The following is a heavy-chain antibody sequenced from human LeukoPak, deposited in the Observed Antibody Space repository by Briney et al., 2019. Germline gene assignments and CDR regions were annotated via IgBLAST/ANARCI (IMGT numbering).Heavy chain of an antibody. Sequence: GESLKISCKGSGYSFTSYWIGWVRQMPGKGLEWMGIIYPGDSDTRYSPSFQGQATISADKSISTAYLQWSSLKASDTAMYYCAADSGSYYEAARYFDYWGQGTLVTVSS. CDR1: GYSFTSYW. D-gene: IGHD1-26*01. CDR3: AADSGSYYEAARYFDY. V-gene: IGHV5-51*01. J-gene: IGHJ4*02. CDR2: IYPGDSDT.